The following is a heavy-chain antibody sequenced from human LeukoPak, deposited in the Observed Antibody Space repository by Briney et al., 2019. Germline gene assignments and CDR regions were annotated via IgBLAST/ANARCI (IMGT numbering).Heavy chain of an antibody. D-gene: IGHD5-18*01. CDR3: ARDIGYNYGSYFFDY. Sequence: ASVKPSDPPSGYTFTNYGISWVRQAPGHGLEWMGWISPYNGNTNYAQNLQGRVTMTTDTSTSTAYMELRSLRSDDTAVYYCARDIGYNYGSYFFDYWDEGTLVTVSS. V-gene: IGHV1-18*01. CDR2: ISPYNGNT. CDR1: GYTFTNYG. J-gene: IGHJ4*02.